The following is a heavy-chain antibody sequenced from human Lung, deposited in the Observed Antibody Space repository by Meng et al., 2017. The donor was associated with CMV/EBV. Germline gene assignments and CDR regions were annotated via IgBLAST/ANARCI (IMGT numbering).Heavy chain of an antibody. CDR1: GFTFSDYY. D-gene: IGHD1-26*01. CDR3: ARAGVGTGSSGVY. Sequence: VQLVGAGGGLVKAGGSLRLSCAASGFTFSDYYMSWIRQAPGKGLEWVSYISSSSSYTNYADSVKGRFTISRDNAKNSLYLQMNSLRAEDTAVYYCARAGVGTGSSGVYWGQGTLVTVSS. CDR2: ISSSSSYT. V-gene: IGHV3-11*06. J-gene: IGHJ4*02.